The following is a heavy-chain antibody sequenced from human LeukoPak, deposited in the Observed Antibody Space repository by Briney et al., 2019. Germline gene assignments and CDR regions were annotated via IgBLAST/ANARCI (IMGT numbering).Heavy chain of an antibody. CDR1: GFTFSSYG. Sequence: PGGSLRLSCAASGFTFSSYGMNWVRQAPGKGLEWVASFSASGGTTYYADSVKGRFTISRDNSKNTPNVQMNSLRAEDTAVYYCAKADYSGSYYFDYWGQGTLVTVSS. D-gene: IGHD1-26*01. V-gene: IGHV3-23*01. J-gene: IGHJ4*02. CDR3: AKADYSGSYYFDY. CDR2: FSASGGTT.